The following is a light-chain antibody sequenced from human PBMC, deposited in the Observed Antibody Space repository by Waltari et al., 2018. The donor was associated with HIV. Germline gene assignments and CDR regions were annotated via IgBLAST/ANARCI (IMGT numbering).Light chain of an antibody. J-gene: IGLJ1*01. V-gene: IGLV3-1*01. Sequence: SYELTQPPSLSVFPGQTCTVTCSGDKSGDTYVCWYQQKPGKSPLLVIYEDTKRPSGIPARFSGSNAGNTATLTISGTQSMDEADYYCQAWGTSTAVFGTGTRVTVL. CDR3: QAWGTSTAV. CDR1: KSGDTY. CDR2: EDT.